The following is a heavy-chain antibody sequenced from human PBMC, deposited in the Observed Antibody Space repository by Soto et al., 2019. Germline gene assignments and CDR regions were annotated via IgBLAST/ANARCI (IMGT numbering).Heavy chain of an antibody. V-gene: IGHV4-31*03. CDR1: GGSISSGGYY. CDR3: ARDQCYWSSTSCYDWFDP. D-gene: IGHD2-2*01. Sequence: SETLSLTCTVSGGSISSGGYYWSWIRQHPGKGLEWIGYIYYSGSTYYNPSLKSRVTISVDTSKNQFSLKLSSVTASDTAVYYCARDQCYWSSTSCYDWFDPWGQGTLVTVS. J-gene: IGHJ5*02. CDR2: IYYSGST.